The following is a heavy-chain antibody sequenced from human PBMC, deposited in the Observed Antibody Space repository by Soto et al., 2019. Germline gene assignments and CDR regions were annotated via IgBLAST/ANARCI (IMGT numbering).Heavy chain of an antibody. CDR1: GYIFTSYG. CDR3: ARDDLRMCGYGSVWLGALFDL. D-gene: IGHD5-12*01. V-gene: IGHV1-18*01. CDR2: ISAYNGNT. J-gene: IGHJ4*02. Sequence: ASVKVSCKASGYIFTSYGISWVRQAPGQGLEWMGWISAYNGNTNYAQKLQGRVTMTTDTSTSTAYMELRSLISDDTAVYYCARDDLRMCGYGSVWLGALFDLWGPGSLVTGSS.